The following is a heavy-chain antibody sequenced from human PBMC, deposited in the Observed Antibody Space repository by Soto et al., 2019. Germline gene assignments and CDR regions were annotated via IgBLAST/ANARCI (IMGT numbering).Heavy chain of an antibody. CDR2: IIPILGVT. D-gene: IGHD2-15*01. CDR3: ARSSHPGGRSGPFDF. CDR1: GGTFSSNT. J-gene: IGHJ4*02. V-gene: IGHV1-69*02. Sequence: QVQLVQSGAEVKKPGSSVKVSCKPSGGTFSSNTISWVRQAPGQGPEWMGRIIPILGVTTYAPQFQDRVIMTADTSTSTAHMELSSLRSSDTAVYYGARSSHPGGRSGPFDFWGQGTLVIVSS.